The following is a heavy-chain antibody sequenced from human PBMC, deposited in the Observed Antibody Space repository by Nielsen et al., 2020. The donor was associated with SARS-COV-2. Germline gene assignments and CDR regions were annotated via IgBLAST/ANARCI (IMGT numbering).Heavy chain of an antibody. CDR3: AYTTDGWVRSFDF. V-gene: IGHV4-39*01. CDR1: GFSLSTSGMC. Sequence: SGPTLVKPTQTLTLTCTFSGFSLSTSGMCVSRIRQPPGKGLEWIGEINHSGSTNYNPSLKSRVTISVDTSKNQFSLKLTSVTAADTAVYFCAYTTDGWVRSFDFWGQGTLVTVSS. D-gene: IGHD5-24*01. CDR2: INHSGST. J-gene: IGHJ4*02.